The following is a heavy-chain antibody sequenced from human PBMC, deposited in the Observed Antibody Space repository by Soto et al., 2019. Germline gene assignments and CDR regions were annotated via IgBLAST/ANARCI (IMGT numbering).Heavy chain of an antibody. CDR1: GGSFSGYQ. D-gene: IGHD3-10*01. CDR3: ARGLILWFGDLSRRGGYYYYVDV. CDR2: INDSGNI. V-gene: IGHV4-34*01. J-gene: IGHJ6*03. Sequence: QVQLQQWGAGLLKPSETLSLTCAVYGGSFSGYQWSWIRQTPGKGLEWIGEINDSGNINFNPSLKSRVTILLDTPKKQISLKLSSVTAADSAVYYCARGLILWFGDLSRRGGYYYYVDVWGKWTTVTVSS.